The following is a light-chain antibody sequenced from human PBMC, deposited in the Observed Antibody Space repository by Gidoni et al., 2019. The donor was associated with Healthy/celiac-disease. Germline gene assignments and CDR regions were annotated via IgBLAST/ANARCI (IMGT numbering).Light chain of an antibody. V-gene: IGKV3-15*01. CDR2: GAS. Sequence: ELVMTQSPATLSVSPGERATLSCRASQSVNSNLAWYQQKPGQAPRLLIYGASTRATGIPARVRGSGSGTEFTLTISSLQSEECAVYYWQQYNNWPPATFGPGTKVDIK. CDR3: QQYNNWPPAT. J-gene: IGKJ3*01. CDR1: QSVNSN.